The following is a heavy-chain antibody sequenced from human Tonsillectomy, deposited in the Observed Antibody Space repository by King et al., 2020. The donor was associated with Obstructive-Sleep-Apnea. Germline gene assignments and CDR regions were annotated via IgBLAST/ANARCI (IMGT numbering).Heavy chain of an antibody. CDR3: ARDREQQLGGYYSYGMDV. D-gene: IGHD6-13*01. CDR1: GFTFSSFS. Sequence: VQLVESGGGLVKPGGSLRLSCAASGFTFSSFSMNWVRQAPGKGLEWVSSISSSSLYIYYADSVKGRFTISRDNAKNSLYLQMNSLRAEDTAVYYCARDREQQLGGYYSYGMDVWGQGTTVTVSS. CDR2: ISSSSLYI. V-gene: IGHV3-21*01. J-gene: IGHJ6*02.